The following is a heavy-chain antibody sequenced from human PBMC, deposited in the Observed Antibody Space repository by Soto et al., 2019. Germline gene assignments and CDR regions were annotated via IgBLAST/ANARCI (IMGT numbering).Heavy chain of an antibody. CDR1: GGSISSSSYY. J-gene: IGHJ4*02. V-gene: IGHV4-39*07. CDR2: INHSGST. D-gene: IGHD2-21*01. Sequence: SETLSLTCTVSGGSISSSSYYWGWIRQPPGTGLEWIGEINHSGSTNYNPSLKSRVTISVDTSKNQFSLKLTSVTAADTAVYYCARDKIPALFDYWGQGTLVTVSS. CDR3: ARDKIPALFDY.